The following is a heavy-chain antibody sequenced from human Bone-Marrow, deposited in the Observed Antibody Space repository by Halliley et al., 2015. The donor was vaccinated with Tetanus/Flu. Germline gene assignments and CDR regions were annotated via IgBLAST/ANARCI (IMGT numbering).Heavy chain of an antibody. Sequence: VALIWYDGKNAYYADSVKGRFTISRDNSKSTVYLQMDNLRAEDTAVYYCVADGSGSFYTFDLDYWGQGTLLTVS. CDR2: IWYDGKNA. J-gene: IGHJ4*02. CDR3: VADGSGSFYTFDLDY. D-gene: IGHD3-10*01. V-gene: IGHV3-33*01.